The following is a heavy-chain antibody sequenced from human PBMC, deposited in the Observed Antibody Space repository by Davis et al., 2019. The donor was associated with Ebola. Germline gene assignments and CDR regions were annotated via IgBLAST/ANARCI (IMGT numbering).Heavy chain of an antibody. J-gene: IGHJ6*03. D-gene: IGHD4-11*01. Sequence: SVKVSCKASGGTFSSYAISWVRQAPGQGLEWMGGIIPIFGTANYAQKFQGRVTITADESTSTAYMELSSLRSEDTAVYYCARARTTVSLGENYYYYYMDVWGKGTTVTVSS. CDR3: ARARTTVSLGENYYYYYMDV. CDR1: GGTFSSYA. V-gene: IGHV1-69*13. CDR2: IIPIFGTA.